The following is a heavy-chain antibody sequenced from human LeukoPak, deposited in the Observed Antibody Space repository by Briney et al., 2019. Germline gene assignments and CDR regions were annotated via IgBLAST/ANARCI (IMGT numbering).Heavy chain of an antibody. J-gene: IGHJ4*02. Sequence: GGSLRLSCAASGFTFSSYAMHWVRQAPGKGLEWVAVISYDGSNKYYADFVKGRFTISRDNSKNTLYLQMNSLRAEDTAVYYCAREWRYYYDSSGIDYWGQGTLVTVSS. CDR3: AREWRYYYDSSGIDY. CDR2: ISYDGSNK. D-gene: IGHD3-22*01. CDR1: GFTFSSYA. V-gene: IGHV3-30-3*01.